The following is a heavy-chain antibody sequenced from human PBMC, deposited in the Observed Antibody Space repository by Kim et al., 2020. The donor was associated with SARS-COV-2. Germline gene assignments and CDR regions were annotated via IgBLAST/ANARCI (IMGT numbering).Heavy chain of an antibody. J-gene: IGHJ4*02. V-gene: IGHV3-74*01. D-gene: IGHD1-26*01. Sequence: YADSVKGRFTISRDNAKNTLYLQMNSLRAEDTAVYYCARGGSGSLYYFDYWGQGTLVTVSS. CDR3: ARGGSGSLYYFDY.